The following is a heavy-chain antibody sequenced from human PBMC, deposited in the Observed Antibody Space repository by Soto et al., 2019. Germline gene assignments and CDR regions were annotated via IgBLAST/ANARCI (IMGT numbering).Heavy chain of an antibody. V-gene: IGHV3-33*01. CDR3: ARPLVAPVAGPYYYGMDV. J-gene: IGHJ6*02. CDR1: GFTFNSYG. D-gene: IGHD6-19*01. CDR2: IWYDGNTK. Sequence: QIQLVESGGGVVQPGRSLRLSCTASGFTFNSYGFNRVRQAPGKGLEWVAVIWYDGNTKYYADSVKGRFTISRDNLRSTVYLQMNSLTAEDTAVYYCARPLVAPVAGPYYYGMDVWGQGTTVTVSS.